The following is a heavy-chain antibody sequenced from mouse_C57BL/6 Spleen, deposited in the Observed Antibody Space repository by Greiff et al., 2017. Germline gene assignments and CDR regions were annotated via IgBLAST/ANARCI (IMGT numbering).Heavy chain of an antibody. D-gene: IGHD1-1*01. CDR2: ISGGGGNT. J-gene: IGHJ1*03. V-gene: IGHV5-9*01. CDR1: GFTFSSYT. CDR3: ARQGSYYGSSDWYFDV. Sequence: EVQRVESGGGLVKPGGSLKLSCAASGFTFSSYTMSWVRQTPEKRLEWVATISGGGGNTYYPDSVKGRFTISRDNAKNTLYLQMSSLRSEDTALYYCARQGSYYGSSDWYFDVWGTGTTVTVSS.